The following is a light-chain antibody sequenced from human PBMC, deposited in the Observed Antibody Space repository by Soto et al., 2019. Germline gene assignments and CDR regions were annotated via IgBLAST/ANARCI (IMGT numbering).Light chain of an antibody. Sequence: EIVLTQSPATLSLSPGERATLSCRASQSVSSYSAWYQQKPGQAPRLLIYDVSNRATGIPARFSGSGSGTDFTLTISSLEPEDFAVYYCQQRSNWPRFTFGPGTKVDIK. CDR2: DVS. CDR3: QQRSNWPRFT. CDR1: QSVSSY. V-gene: IGKV3-11*01. J-gene: IGKJ3*01.